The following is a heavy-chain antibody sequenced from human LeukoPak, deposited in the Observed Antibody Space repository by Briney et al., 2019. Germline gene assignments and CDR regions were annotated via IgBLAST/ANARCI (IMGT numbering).Heavy chain of an antibody. V-gene: IGHV1-2*02. CDR2: INPNSGGT. Sequence: ASVKVSCKASGYTFTSYDINWVRQATGQGLEWMGWINPNSGGTNYAQKFQGRVTMTRDTSISTAYMELSSLRSEDTAVYYCARGGSSWSSDAFDIWGQGTMVTVSS. CDR1: GYTFTSYD. CDR3: ARGGSSWSSDAFDI. D-gene: IGHD6-13*01. J-gene: IGHJ3*02.